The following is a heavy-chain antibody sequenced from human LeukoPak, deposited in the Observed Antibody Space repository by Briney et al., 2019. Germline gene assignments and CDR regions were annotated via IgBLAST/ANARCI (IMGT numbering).Heavy chain of an antibody. D-gene: IGHD5-18*01. J-gene: IGHJ4*02. CDR1: GFTVSSNY. Sequence: GGSLRLSCAASGFTVSSNYMSWVRQAPGKGLEWVAVVSYDGTKISYADSVKGRFTMSRDISKNTLYLQMNSLKPEDSALYYCARDRVQIWSYVGTFDSWGQGTLVTVSS. CDR3: ARDRVQIWSYVGTFDS. V-gene: IGHV3-30-3*01. CDR2: VSYDGTKI.